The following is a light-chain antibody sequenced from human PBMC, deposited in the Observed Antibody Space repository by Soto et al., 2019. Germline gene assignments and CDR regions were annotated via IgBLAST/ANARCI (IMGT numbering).Light chain of an antibody. CDR3: QQERRWPPYT. V-gene: IGKV3-15*01. J-gene: IGKJ2*01. Sequence: EIVMTQSPATLSVSPGERATLSCRASQSISSNLAWYQQKPGQAPRLLIYGASTRATEIPDRFSGSGSGTGFHSTNRQLASGGFSNYFRQQERRWPPYTFGQGTKLEIK. CDR1: QSISSN. CDR2: GAS.